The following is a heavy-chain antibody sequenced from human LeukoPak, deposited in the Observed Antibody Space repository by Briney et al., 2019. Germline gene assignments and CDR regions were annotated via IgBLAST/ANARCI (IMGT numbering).Heavy chain of an antibody. V-gene: IGHV1-18*04. J-gene: IGHJ4*02. D-gene: IGHD6-13*01. CDR1: GSTFTSYG. CDR3: ARGTPYSSSWEFDY. Sequence: ASVKVSCKASGSTFTSYGISWVRRPAGQGLEWMGWISAYNGNTNYAQKLQGRVTMTIDTSTSKGYVELRSLRSDDTAVYYCARGTPYSSSWEFDYWGQGALVTVSS. CDR2: ISAYNGNT.